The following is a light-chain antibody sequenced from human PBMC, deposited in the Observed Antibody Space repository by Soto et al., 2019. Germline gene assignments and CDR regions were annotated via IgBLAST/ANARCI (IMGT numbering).Light chain of an antibody. V-gene: IGKV1-39*01. J-gene: IGKJ5*01. Sequence: DIQMTQSPSSLSASVGDRVTITCRASESISRHLNWYQQKPGKAPNLLIYAASTLQNGVPSRFSGSGSGTDFTLPISSLQPEDFATYYCQHSYSTLSISFGQGTRLEIK. CDR3: QHSYSTLSIS. CDR1: ESISRH. CDR2: AAS.